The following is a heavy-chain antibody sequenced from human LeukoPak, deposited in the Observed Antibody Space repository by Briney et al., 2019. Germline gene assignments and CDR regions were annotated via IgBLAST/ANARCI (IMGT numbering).Heavy chain of an antibody. Sequence: SSETLSLTCTVSGGSISSYYWRWIRQPAPKRLEWSGRTYTSGSINYNPSLKSRVTMSVDTSKNQFSLKLSSVTAADTAVYYCVRGGYYYGPGDWGQGTLVTVS. V-gene: IGHV4-4*07. D-gene: IGHD3-10*01. CDR1: GGSISSYY. J-gene: IGHJ4*02. CDR2: TYTSGSI. CDR3: VRGGYYYGPGD.